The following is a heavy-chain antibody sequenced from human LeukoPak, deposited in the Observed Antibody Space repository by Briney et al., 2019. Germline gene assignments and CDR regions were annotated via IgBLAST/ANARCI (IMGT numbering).Heavy chain of an antibody. V-gene: IGHV6-1*01. J-gene: IGHJ4*02. Sequence: SQTLSLTCAIFGDSVSSNSAAWNWIRQSPSRGLEWLGRTYYRSKWYSAYEVSVKSRITINSDTSKNQFSLQLNSVTPEDAAVYYCVREEGQGTARMFDCWGQGIPVTVSS. CDR3: VREEGQGTARMFDC. CDR2: TYYRSKWYS. D-gene: IGHD1-7*01. CDR1: GDSVSSNSAA.